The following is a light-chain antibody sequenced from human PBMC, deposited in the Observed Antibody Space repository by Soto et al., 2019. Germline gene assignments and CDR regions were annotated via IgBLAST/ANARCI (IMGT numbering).Light chain of an antibody. Sequence: QSALIQPPSASGSPGQSVTISCTGTSNDVGGYKYVSWYQQHPGKAPKLMIYEVSKRPSGVPDRFSGSKSGNTASLTVSGLQAEDEADYYCSSYAGSSNVVFGGGTKLTVL. CDR3: SSYAGSSNVV. V-gene: IGLV2-8*01. CDR2: EVS. CDR1: SNDVGGYKY. J-gene: IGLJ2*01.